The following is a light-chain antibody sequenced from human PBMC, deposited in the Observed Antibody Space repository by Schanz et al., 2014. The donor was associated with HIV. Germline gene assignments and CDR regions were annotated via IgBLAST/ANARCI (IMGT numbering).Light chain of an antibody. J-gene: IGKJ5*01. CDR2: AAS. CDR1: QGIGNE. CDR3: LQQNTYPLT. Sequence: DIQMTQSPSSLSASVGDTVTITCRASQGIGNELGWYQQKPGKAPKRLIYAASFLQSEVPSRFIGSGSGTEFTLTITNLKPEDFATYYCLQQNTYPLTFGQGTRLEVK. V-gene: IGKV1-17*02.